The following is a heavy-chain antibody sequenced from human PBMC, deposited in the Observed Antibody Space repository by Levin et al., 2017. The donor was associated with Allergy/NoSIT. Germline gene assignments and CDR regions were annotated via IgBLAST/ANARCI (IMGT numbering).Heavy chain of an antibody. V-gene: IGHV1-18*01. D-gene: IGHD5-24*01. CDR2: ISLYNGNK. CDR1: GYSFSSSGFYYG. J-gene: IGHJ4*02. CDR3: ARGDNRWYFDY. Sequence: GGSLRLSCKASGYSFSSSGFYYGISWVRQAPGQGLEWMGWISLYNGNKDYAQKFQGRVTMTKDTSTRPAYMDLTSMTSDDTAVYFCARGDNRWYFDYWGQGSLVTVSS.